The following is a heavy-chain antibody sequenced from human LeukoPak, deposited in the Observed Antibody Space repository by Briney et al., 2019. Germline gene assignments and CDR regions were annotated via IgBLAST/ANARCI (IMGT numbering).Heavy chain of an antibody. CDR2: ISDSGGS. J-gene: IGHJ3*02. CDR3: AREGGGAAVGNFLDALDI. CDR1: GGSVSSGISY. Sequence: SETLSLTCSVSGGSVSSGISYWSWIRQPPGEGLEWIAYISDSGGSDYNPSLRGRVTISLDTSKNQFSLRLTSVTAADTAVYYCAREGGGAAVGNFLDALDIWGQGTMVTVSS. V-gene: IGHV4-61*01. D-gene: IGHD6-13*01.